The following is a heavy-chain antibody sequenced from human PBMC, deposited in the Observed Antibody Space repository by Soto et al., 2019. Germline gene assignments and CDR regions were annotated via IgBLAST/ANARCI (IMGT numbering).Heavy chain of an antibody. Sequence: QQQLQESGSGLVKPSQTLSLTCTVSGGSISSGGYAWNWIRQPPGKGLEWIGYIFQSGSASYNPSLKNQVTMSVDRSKNQFSLKLTSVTAADTAVYYCVRSRVGQPFDRWGQGTLVTVSS. CDR1: GGSISSGGYA. D-gene: IGHD1-26*01. CDR2: IFQSGSA. CDR3: VRSRVGQPFDR. V-gene: IGHV4-30-2*01. J-gene: IGHJ4*02.